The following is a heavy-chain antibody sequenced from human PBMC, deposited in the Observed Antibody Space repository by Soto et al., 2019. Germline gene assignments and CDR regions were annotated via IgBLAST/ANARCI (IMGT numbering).Heavy chain of an antibody. V-gene: IGHV4-59*01. Sequence: QVQLQESGPGLVKPSETLSLTCTVSGGSISSYYWGWIRQPPWQVLEWIGYIYYSGSTNYNPSLKSRVTIAVDTSKNQFSLKLSSVTAADTAVYYCARGRYCISTSCYKDWYFDLWGRGTLVTVSS. D-gene: IGHD2-2*02. J-gene: IGHJ2*01. CDR3: ARGRYCISTSCYKDWYFDL. CDR2: IYYSGST. CDR1: GGSISSYY.